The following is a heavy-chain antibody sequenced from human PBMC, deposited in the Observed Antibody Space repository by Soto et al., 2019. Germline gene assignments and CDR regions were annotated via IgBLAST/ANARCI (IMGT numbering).Heavy chain of an antibody. Sequence: SVMVSCKASGFTFTSFAMQWVRQARGQRLEWIEWIVVGRGNTNYAQKFQERVTITRDTSTSTAYMELSSLRADDTAVYYCARDGVYNWNYVIETLSYYYYMDVWGKGTTVTVSS. CDR3: ARDGVYNWNYVIETLSYYYYMDV. D-gene: IGHD1-7*01. CDR2: IVVGRGNT. V-gene: IGHV1-58*02. J-gene: IGHJ6*03. CDR1: GFTFTSFA.